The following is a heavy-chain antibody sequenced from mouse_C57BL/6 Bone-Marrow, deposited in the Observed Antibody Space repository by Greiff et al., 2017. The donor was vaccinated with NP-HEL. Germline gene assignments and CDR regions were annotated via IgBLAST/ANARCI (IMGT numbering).Heavy chain of an antibody. V-gene: IGHV1-64*01. J-gene: IGHJ4*01. CDR3: ARIYYYGSLQ. CDR1: GYTFTSYW. Sequence: QVQLPQSGAELVKPGASVKLSCKASGYTFTSYWMHWVKQRPGQGLEWIGMIHPNSGSTNYNEKFKSKATLTVDKSSSTAYMQLSSLTSEDAAVYYCARIYYYGSLQWGQGTSVTAAS. D-gene: IGHD1-1*01. CDR2: IHPNSGST.